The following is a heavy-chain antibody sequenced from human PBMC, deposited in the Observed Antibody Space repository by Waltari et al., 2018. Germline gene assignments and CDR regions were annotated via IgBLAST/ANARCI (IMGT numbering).Heavy chain of an antibody. Sequence: QVQLQESGPGLVKPSQTLSLTCTVSGGSISSGGYYWSWIRQHPGKGLEWIGYIYYCGSTYYNPSLKSRVTISVDTSKNQFSLKLSSVTAADTAVYYCARDWAEGSGSFSPLGYWGQGTLVTVSS. CDR2: IYYCGST. CDR3: ARDWAEGSGSFSPLGY. V-gene: IGHV4-31*03. D-gene: IGHD3-10*01. J-gene: IGHJ4*02. CDR1: GGSISSGGYY.